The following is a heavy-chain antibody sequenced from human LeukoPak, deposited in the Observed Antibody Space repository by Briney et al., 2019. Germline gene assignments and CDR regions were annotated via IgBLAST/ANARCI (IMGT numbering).Heavy chain of an antibody. V-gene: IGHV1-2*02. CDR2: IYPNNGAT. D-gene: IGHD6-19*01. CDR3: ARDPYPKYSTGWYSNY. J-gene: IGHJ4*02. Sequence: ASVKVSCKASGYTFTDYYIHWLRQAPGHGPEWMGWIYPNNGATFYAQKFQGRVMMTTDASIHTTYMELTSLRSDDTAVYYCARDPYPKYSTGWYSNYWGQGTLVTVSP. CDR1: GYTFTDYY.